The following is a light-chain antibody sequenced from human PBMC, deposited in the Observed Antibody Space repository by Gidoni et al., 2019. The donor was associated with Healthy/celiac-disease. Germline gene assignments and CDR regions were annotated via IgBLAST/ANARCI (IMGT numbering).Light chain of an antibody. CDR1: QSISSY. Sequence: DIKMTQSPSSLSASVGDRVTITCRASQSISSYLNWYQQKPGKAPKLLIYAASSLQSGVPSRCSGSGSGTDVTLTISSLQPEDFAAYYCQQGYSTPSTFGQGTRLEIK. CDR3: QQGYSTPST. CDR2: AAS. V-gene: IGKV1-39*01. J-gene: IGKJ5*01.